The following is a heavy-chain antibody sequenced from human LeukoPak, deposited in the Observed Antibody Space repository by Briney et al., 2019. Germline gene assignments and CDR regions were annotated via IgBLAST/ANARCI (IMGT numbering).Heavy chain of an antibody. CDR3: ASGNYFDF. D-gene: IGHD1-26*01. J-gene: IGHJ4*02. V-gene: IGHV3-7*01. Sequence: GGSLRLSCAASGFTFSNSWMSWVRQAPGKGLEWVASIKPDGSERYYVDSVKGRFTISRDNAKSSLYLQMNSLRAEDTARYYCASGNYFDFWGQGILVTVSS. CDR2: IKPDGSER. CDR1: GFTFSNSW.